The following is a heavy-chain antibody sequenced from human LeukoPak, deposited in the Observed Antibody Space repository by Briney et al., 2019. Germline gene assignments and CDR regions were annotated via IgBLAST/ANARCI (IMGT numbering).Heavy chain of an antibody. Sequence: PGGSLRLSCGASGFTFGEYGISWFRQAPGKGLEWVAFVRNDAYRGTTEYAASVRGRFVVSRDNSKSIAYLQMNSVATEDTAMYYCTRSYGPIHGDFDYWGQGTLVTVSS. D-gene: IGHD5-18*01. CDR3: TRSYGPIHGDFDY. CDR2: VRNDAYRGTT. CDR1: GFTFGEYG. J-gene: IGHJ4*02. V-gene: IGHV3-49*03.